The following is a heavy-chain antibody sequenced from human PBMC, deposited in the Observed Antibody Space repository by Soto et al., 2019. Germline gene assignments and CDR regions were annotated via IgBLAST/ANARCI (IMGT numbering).Heavy chain of an antibody. CDR2: IIPIFGTA. Sequence: QVQLVQSGAEVKKPGSSVKVSCKASGGTFSSYAISWVRQAPGQGLEWMGGIIPIFGTANYAQKFQGRVTIPADQSMSTAYMELSSLRSEDTAVYYCARGHYDILTGSYYYYGMDVWGQGTTVTVSS. CDR3: ARGHYDILTGSYYYYGMDV. J-gene: IGHJ6*02. V-gene: IGHV1-69*12. CDR1: GGTFSSYA. D-gene: IGHD3-9*01.